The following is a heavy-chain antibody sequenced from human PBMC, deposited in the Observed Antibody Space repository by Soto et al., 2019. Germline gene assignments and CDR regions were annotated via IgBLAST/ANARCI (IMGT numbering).Heavy chain of an antibody. CDR2: IWYDGSSK. Sequence: GGSLRLSCAASGFMFSDYGMHWVRQAPGKGLEWVAIIWYDGSSKYYSDSVKGRFTISRDNSNNTLYLQMNSLRVEDTAVYFCAREGAVAGSQDFWGQGTMVTVSS. CDR1: GFMFSDYG. D-gene: IGHD6-19*01. V-gene: IGHV3-33*01. CDR3: AREGAVAGSQDF. J-gene: IGHJ4*02.